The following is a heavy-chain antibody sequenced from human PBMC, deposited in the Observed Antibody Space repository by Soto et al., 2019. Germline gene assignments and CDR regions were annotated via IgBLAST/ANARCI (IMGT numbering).Heavy chain of an antibody. Sequence: SETLSLTCTVSGGSISSNYWTWIRQPPGKGLEWIGYVYNSGSTNYNPSLKSRDTISEDTSKSQFSLKVNSMTAADTAVYYCARYRREAVAGYTLDNWGQGMLVTVSS. CDR1: GGSISSNY. CDR3: ARYRREAVAGYTLDN. V-gene: IGHV4-59*01. J-gene: IGHJ4*02. CDR2: VYNSGST. D-gene: IGHD6-13*01.